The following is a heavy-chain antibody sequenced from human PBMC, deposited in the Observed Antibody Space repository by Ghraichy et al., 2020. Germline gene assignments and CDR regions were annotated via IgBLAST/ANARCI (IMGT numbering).Heavy chain of an antibody. Sequence: SETLSLTCTVSGGSISSYYWSWIRQPAGKGLEWIGRIHTSGTTNYNPSLRSRVTMSVDTSKNQFSLRLTSVTAADTAVYYCAKSEFSITIYGMDVWGQGTTVTVSS. CDR2: IHTSGTT. CDR1: GGSISSYY. J-gene: IGHJ6*02. D-gene: IGHD6-6*01. V-gene: IGHV4-4*07. CDR3: AKSEFSITIYGMDV.